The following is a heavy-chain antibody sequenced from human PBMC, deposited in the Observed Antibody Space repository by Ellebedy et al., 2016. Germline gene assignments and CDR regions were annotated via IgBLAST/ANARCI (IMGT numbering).Heavy chain of an antibody. CDR2: ISYDGSNK. J-gene: IGHJ4*02. CDR1: GFTFSSYA. V-gene: IGHV3-30-3*01. CDR3: ARDQNMGTGYFDY. D-gene: IGHD3/OR15-3a*01. Sequence: LSLTCAASGFTFSSYAMHWVRQAPGKGLEWVAVISYDGSNKYYADSVKGRFTISRDNSKNTLYLQMNSLRAEDTAVYYCARDQNMGTGYFDYWGQGTLVTVSS.